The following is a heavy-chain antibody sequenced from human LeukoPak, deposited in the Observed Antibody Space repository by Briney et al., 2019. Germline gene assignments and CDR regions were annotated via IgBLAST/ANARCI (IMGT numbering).Heavy chain of an antibody. J-gene: IGHJ4*02. CDR1: GGSINSSTYS. CDR3: ARQRWLQLGYSDY. Sequence: SETLSLTCTVSGGSINSSTYSWGWIRQPPGKGLGWISSIYYSGSTYNNPSLKSRVTISIDTSKNQFSLKLSSVTAADTAVYYCARQRWLQLGYSDYWGQGTLVTVSS. V-gene: IGHV4-39*07. D-gene: IGHD5-24*01. CDR2: IYYSGST.